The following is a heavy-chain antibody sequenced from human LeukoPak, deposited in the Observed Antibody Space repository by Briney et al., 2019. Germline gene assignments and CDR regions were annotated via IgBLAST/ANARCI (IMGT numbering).Heavy chain of an antibody. CDR1: GYTFTSYG. Sequence: ASVKVSCKASGYTFTSYGISWVRQAPGQGLAWMGWISAYNGNTNYAQKLQDRVTMTTDTSTSTAYMELRSLRSDDTAVYYCARVTYCSSTSCTNWFDPWGQGTLVTVSS. D-gene: IGHD2-2*01. V-gene: IGHV1-18*01. CDR3: ARVTYCSSTSCTNWFDP. CDR2: ISAYNGNT. J-gene: IGHJ5*02.